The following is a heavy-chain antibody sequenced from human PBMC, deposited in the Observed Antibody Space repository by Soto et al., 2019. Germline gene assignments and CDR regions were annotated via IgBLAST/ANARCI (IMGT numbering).Heavy chain of an antibody. D-gene: IGHD3-22*01. CDR3: AKDGSYYYDSSGYYPFDY. CDR1: GFTFSGYS. Sequence: VGSLRLSCAASGFTFSGYSMSWVRQAPGKGLEWVSAISGSGGSTYYADSVKGRFTISRDNSKNTLYLQMNSLRAEDTAVYYCAKDGSYYYDSSGYYPFDYWGQGTLVTVSS. V-gene: IGHV3-23*01. J-gene: IGHJ4*02. CDR2: ISGSGGST.